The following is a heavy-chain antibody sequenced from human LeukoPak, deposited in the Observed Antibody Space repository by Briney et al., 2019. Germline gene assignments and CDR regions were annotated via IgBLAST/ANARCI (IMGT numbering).Heavy chain of an antibody. J-gene: IGHJ4*02. CDR1: GDSITSFY. CDR2: IYYSGST. D-gene: IGHD3-22*01. CDR3: ARDRVRDSSTWYFDY. Sequence: PSETLSLTCTVSGDSITSFYWSWIRQPPGKGLEWIGYIYYSGSTNYNPSLKSRVTISVDTSKNQFSLKLSSATAADTAVYYCARDRVRDSSTWYFDYWGQGTLVTVSS. V-gene: IGHV4-59*01.